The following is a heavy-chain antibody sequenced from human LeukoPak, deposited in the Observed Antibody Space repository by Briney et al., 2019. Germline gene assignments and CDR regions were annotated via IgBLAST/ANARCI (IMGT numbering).Heavy chain of an antibody. Sequence: GGSLRLSCTASGFMFRNYGMHWVRQAPGKGLEWVAVIWYDGSNKYYADPVKGRFTISRDNSKNTLYLQMNSLRAEDTAVYYCAATGYCGADCLPSPFDYWSQGTLVTVSS. J-gene: IGHJ4*02. D-gene: IGHD2-21*02. V-gene: IGHV3-33*08. CDR2: IWYDGSNK. CDR1: GFMFRNYG. CDR3: AATGYCGADCLPSPFDY.